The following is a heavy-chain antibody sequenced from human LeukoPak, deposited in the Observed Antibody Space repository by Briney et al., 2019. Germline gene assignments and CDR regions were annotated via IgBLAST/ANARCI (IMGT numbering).Heavy chain of an antibody. D-gene: IGHD6-13*01. CDR1: GGSFSAYY. J-gene: IGHJ5*02. Sequence: PSQTLSLTCAVYGGSFSAYYWSWIRHPPGKGLEWIGEINHSGSTHYNPSLTSRVTISVDTSKDQFSLKLSSVTAADTAVYYCASSAGSSWYDNWFDPWGQGTLVTVSS. CDR3: ASSAGSSWYDNWFDP. V-gene: IGHV4-34*01. CDR2: INHSGST.